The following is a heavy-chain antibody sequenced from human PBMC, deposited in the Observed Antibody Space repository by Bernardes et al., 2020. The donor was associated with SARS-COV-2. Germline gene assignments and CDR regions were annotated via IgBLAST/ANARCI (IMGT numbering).Heavy chain of an antibody. Sequence: SETLSLTCTVSGGSISSYYWSWIRQPAGKGLEWIGRIYTSGSTNYNPSLKSRVTMSVDTSKNQFSLKLSSVTAADTAVYYCARHAGYSSGWYPTGDWFDPWGQGTLVTVSS. CDR2: IYTSGST. V-gene: IGHV4-4*07. CDR3: ARHAGYSSGWYPTGDWFDP. J-gene: IGHJ5*02. CDR1: GGSISSYY. D-gene: IGHD6-19*01.